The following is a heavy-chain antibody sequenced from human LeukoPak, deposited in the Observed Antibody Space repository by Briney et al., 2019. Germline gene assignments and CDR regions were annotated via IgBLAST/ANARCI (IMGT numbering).Heavy chain of an antibody. Sequence: GGSLRLSCAASGFTFDDYAMHWVRQAPGKGLEWVSGISWNSGNIGYADSVKGRFTISRDNAKNSLYLQMNSLRAEDTAVYYCARDPGRDYYDSSGYYDYWGQGTLVTVSS. J-gene: IGHJ4*02. V-gene: IGHV3-9*01. D-gene: IGHD3-22*01. CDR2: ISWNSGNI. CDR1: GFTFDDYA. CDR3: ARDPGRDYYDSSGYYDY.